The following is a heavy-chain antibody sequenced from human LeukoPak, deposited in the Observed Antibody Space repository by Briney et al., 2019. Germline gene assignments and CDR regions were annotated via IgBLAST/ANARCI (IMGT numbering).Heavy chain of an antibody. J-gene: IGHJ4*02. V-gene: IGHV3-7*03. CDR3: AKEGRSLQTY. CDR2: IKEDGTET. CDR1: GFMFSSNW. Sequence: GGSLRLSCAASGFMFSSNWMSWVRLAPGKGLEWVANIKEDGTETYYVDSVKGRFTIFRDNAKNSLYLQMNSLRVEDTAVYYCAKEGRSLQTYWGQGTLVTVSS. D-gene: IGHD5-24*01.